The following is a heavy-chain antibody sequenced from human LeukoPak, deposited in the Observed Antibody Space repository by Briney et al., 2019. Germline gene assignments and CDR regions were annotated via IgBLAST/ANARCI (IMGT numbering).Heavy chain of an antibody. V-gene: IGHV6-1*01. CDR1: GDSVSSNSAA. J-gene: IGHJ5*02. CDR2: TYYRSKWYN. D-gene: IGHD6-6*01. Sequence: SQTLSLTCAISGDSVSSNSAAWNWIRQSPSRGLGWLGRTYYRSKWYNDYAVSVKSRITINPDTSKNQFSLRLNSVTPEDTAVYYCAREDRLSSSGSSSGHWFDPWGQGTLVTVSS. CDR3: AREDRLSSSGSSSGHWFDP.